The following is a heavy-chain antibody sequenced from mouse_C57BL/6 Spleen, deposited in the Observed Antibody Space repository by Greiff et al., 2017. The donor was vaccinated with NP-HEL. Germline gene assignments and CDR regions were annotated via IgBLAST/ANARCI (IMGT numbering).Heavy chain of an antibody. CDR1: GYTFTDHT. CDR2: IYPRDGST. CDR3: ARARYSNPAWFAY. D-gene: IGHD2-5*01. J-gene: IGHJ3*01. V-gene: IGHV1-78*01. Sequence: VQLQQSDAELVKPGASVKISCKVSGYTFTDHTIHWMKQRPEQGLEWIGYIYPRDGSTKYNEKFKGKATLTADKSSSTAYMQRNSLTSEDSAVYFFARARYSNPAWFAYWGQGTLVTVSA.